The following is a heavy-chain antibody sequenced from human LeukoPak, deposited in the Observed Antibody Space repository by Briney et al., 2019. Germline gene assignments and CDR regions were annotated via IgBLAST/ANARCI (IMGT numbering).Heavy chain of an antibody. D-gene: IGHD6-13*01. CDR2: MYNSGST. CDR1: GGSISGSY. Sequence: SETLSLTCTVSGGSISGSYWSWIRQPPGKGLEWIAYMYNSGSTNYNPSLKSRVTISVDTSKNQFSPKLSSVTAADTAVYYCARASSSPYYYYMDVWGKETTVTVSS. J-gene: IGHJ6*03. V-gene: IGHV4-59*01. CDR3: ARASSSPYYYYMDV.